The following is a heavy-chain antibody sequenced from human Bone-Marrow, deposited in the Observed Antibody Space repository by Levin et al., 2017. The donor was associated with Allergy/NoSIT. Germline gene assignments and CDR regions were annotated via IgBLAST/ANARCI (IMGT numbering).Heavy chain of an antibody. D-gene: IGHD4-17*01. V-gene: IGHV3-30*03. CDR3: ASFISPTVTTNYYGMDV. CDR2: ISYDGSNK. J-gene: IGHJ6*02. CDR1: GFTFSSYG. Sequence: QTGGSLRLSCAASGFTFSSYGMHWVRQAPGKGLEWVAVISYDGSNKYYADSVKGRFTISRDNSKNTLYLQMNSLRAEDTAVYYCASFISPTVTTNYYGMDVWGQGTTVTVSS.